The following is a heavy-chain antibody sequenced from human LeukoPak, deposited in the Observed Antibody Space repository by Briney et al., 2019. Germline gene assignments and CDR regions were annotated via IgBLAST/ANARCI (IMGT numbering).Heavy chain of an antibody. CDR1: GYTFTGYY. CDR2: INPNSGGT. CDR3: ARVIGFGELSLGY. Sequence: ASVKVSCKASGYTFTGYYMHWVRQAPGQGLEWMGWINPNSGGTNYAQKFQGRVTMTRDTSISTAYMELSRLTSDDTAVYYCARVIGFGELSLGYWGQGALVTVSS. D-gene: IGHD3-10*01. V-gene: IGHV1-2*02. J-gene: IGHJ4*02.